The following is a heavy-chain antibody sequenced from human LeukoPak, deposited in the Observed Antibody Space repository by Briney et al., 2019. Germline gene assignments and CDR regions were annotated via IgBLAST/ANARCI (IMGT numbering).Heavy chain of an antibody. V-gene: IGHV1-2*02. Sequence: ASVKVSCKASGYTFTGYYMHWVRQAPGQGLEWMGWINPNSGGTNYAQKFQGRVTMTRDTSISTAYMELSRLRSDDTAVYYCARVPERLYDFWSGYYEFFDYWGQGTLVTVSS. CDR2: INPNSGGT. J-gene: IGHJ4*02. D-gene: IGHD3-3*01. CDR1: GYTFTGYY. CDR3: ARVPERLYDFWSGYYEFFDY.